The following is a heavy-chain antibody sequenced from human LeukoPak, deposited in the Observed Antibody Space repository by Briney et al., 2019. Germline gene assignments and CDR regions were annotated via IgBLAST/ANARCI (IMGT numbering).Heavy chain of an antibody. V-gene: IGHV3-23*01. J-gene: IGHJ4*02. Sequence: PGGSLRLSCVASGFTFSSYAMSWVRQAPGKGLEWVSAISGSGGSTYYADSVKGRFTNSRDNSNNTLYLQMNSLRAEDTAVYYCAKPNIVVVVAAFDYWGQGTLVTVSS. D-gene: IGHD2-15*01. CDR2: ISGSGGST. CDR3: AKPNIVVVVAAFDY. CDR1: GFTFSSYA.